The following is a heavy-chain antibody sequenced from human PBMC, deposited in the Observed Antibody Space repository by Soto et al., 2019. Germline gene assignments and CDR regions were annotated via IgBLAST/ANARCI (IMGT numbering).Heavy chain of an antibody. D-gene: IGHD3-10*01. CDR2: INPNSGGT. V-gene: IGHV1-2*04. Sequence: QVQLVQSGAEVKKPGASVKVSCKASGYTFTGYYMHWVRQAPGQGLEWMGWINPNSGGTNYAQKFQGWVTMIRDTSISTAYMELSWLRSDDTAVYYCARDYYGSGSYYNVAYYYYGMDVWGQGTTVTVSS. CDR1: GYTFTGYY. J-gene: IGHJ6*02. CDR3: ARDYYGSGSYYNVAYYYYGMDV.